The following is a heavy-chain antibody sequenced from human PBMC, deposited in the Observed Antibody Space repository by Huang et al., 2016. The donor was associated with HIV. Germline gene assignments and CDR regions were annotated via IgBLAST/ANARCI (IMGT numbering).Heavy chain of an antibody. Sequence: VQLVQSGAEVKKPGESLKISCKGSGYSFSSYWIAWVRRMPGKGLEWVVIIVPADSDTTYSPSFEGQVTISADKSIGTAYLQWSSLKASDTAMYYCARRFSSSSGYFDYWGQGSLVTVSS. CDR1: GYSFSSYW. V-gene: IGHV5-51*01. D-gene: IGHD6-6*01. CDR2: IVPADSDT. J-gene: IGHJ4*02. CDR3: ARRFSSSSGYFDY.